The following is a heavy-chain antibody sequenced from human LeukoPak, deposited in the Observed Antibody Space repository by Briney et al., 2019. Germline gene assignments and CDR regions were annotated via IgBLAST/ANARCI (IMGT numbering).Heavy chain of an antibody. Sequence: EASVKVSCKASGYTFTSYGISWVRQAPGQGLEWMGWISAYNGNTNYAQKLQGRVTMTTDTSTSTAYMELRSLRSDDTAVYYCARDNVVVTAYNSFDYWGQGTLVTVSS. V-gene: IGHV1-18*01. CDR1: GYTFTSYG. CDR2: ISAYNGNT. J-gene: IGHJ4*02. CDR3: ARDNVVVTAYNSFDY. D-gene: IGHD2-21*02.